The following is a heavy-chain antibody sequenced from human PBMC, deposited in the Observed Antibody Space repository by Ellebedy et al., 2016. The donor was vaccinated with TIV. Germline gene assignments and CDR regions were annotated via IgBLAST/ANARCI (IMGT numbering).Heavy chain of an antibody. V-gene: IGHV3-11*01. CDR1: GFTFSDYY. D-gene: IGHD2-2*01. Sequence: GGSLRLSCAASGFTFSDYYMSWIRQTPGKGLEWISYISTSGSPIYYADSVKGRFTVSRDNAKQSLFLQMNSLGADDTAVYYCARDTRFIDHQHNWFDPWGQGTLVTVSS. CDR2: ISTSGSPI. J-gene: IGHJ5*02. CDR3: ARDTRFIDHQHNWFDP.